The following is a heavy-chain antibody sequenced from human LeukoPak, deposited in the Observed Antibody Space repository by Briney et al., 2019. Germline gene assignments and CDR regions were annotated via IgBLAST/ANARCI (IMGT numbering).Heavy chain of an antibody. V-gene: IGHV3-15*04. CDR3: TTSSYFRNWLGYYYYYMDV. CDR2: IESKIDGGRT. D-gene: IGHD1-14*01. CDR1: GITLSNAW. J-gene: IGHJ6*03. Sequence: GGSLRLSCVASGITLSNAWMTWVRQAPGKGLEWVGRIESKIDGGRTDYAAAVKGRFTISRDDSKNTLYLQMNSLKTEDTAVYYCTTSSYFRNWLGYYYYYMDVWGKGTTVTISS.